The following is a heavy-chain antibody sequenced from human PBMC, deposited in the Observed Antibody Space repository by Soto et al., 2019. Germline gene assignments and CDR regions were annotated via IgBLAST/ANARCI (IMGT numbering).Heavy chain of an antibody. D-gene: IGHD6-19*01. CDR2: MSAYNGNT. Sequence: GASVKVSCKASGYTFTSYDINWVRQATGQGLEWMGWMSAYNGNTGYAQKLQGRVTMTTDTSTSTAYMELRSLRSDDTAVYYCARDLGTVAAKNDSWGQGTLVTVPQ. J-gene: IGHJ4*02. V-gene: IGHV1-18*01. CDR3: ARDLGTVAAKNDS. CDR1: GYTFTSYD.